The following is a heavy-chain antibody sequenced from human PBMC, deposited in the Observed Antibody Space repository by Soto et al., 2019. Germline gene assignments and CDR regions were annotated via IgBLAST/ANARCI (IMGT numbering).Heavy chain of an antibody. CDR1: GGSISRYC. CDR2: IYYSGST. CDR3: AREPQLGEFDY. D-gene: IGHD1-1*01. J-gene: IGHJ4*02. Sequence: PSETLSLTWNVSGGSISRYCWSWIRQPPGKGLEWIGYIYYSGSTNYNPSLKSRVTISVDTSKNQFSLKLSPVTAADTAVYYCAREPQLGEFDYWGQGTLVTVSS. V-gene: IGHV4-59*01.